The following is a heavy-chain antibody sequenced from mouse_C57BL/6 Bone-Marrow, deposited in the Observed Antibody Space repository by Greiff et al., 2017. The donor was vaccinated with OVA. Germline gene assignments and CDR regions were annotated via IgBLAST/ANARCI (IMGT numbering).Heavy chain of an antibody. V-gene: IGHV1-81*01. CDR1: GYTFTSYG. CDR3: ARGGIYYGYDSAWFAY. CDR2: IYPRSGNT. D-gene: IGHD2-2*01. Sequence: VQLQQSGAELARPGASVKLSCKASGYTFTSYGISWVKQRPGQGLEWIGEIYPRSGNTYYNEKFKGKATLTADKSSSTAYMELRSLTSEDSAVYFCARGGIYYGYDSAWFAYWGQGTLVTVSA. J-gene: IGHJ3*01.